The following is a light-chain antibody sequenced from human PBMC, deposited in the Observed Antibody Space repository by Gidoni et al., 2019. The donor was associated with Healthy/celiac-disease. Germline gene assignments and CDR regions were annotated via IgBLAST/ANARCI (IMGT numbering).Light chain of an antibody. CDR3: CSMRV. Sequence: QSALTQPASVSGSPGQSITISCTGTSSDVGSYNLVSWYQQHPVKAPKLMIYEVSKRPSVVSNRFSGSTSGNTASLTISGLHAEDEADYYCCSMRVFGTGTKVTVL. J-gene: IGLJ1*01. V-gene: IGLV2-23*02. CDR2: EVS. CDR1: SSDVGSYNL.